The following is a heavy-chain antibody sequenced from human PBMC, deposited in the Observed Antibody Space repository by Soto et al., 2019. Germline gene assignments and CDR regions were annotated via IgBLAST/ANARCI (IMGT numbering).Heavy chain of an antibody. CDR1: GFTFSSYA. CDR3: AREYGIGGAAFDI. J-gene: IGHJ3*02. V-gene: IGHV3-30-3*01. CDR2: ISYDGSNK. Sequence: QVQLVESGGGVVQPGRSLRLSCAASGFTFSSYAMHWVRQAPGKGLEWVAVISYDGSNKYYADSVKGRFTISRDNSKNTLYLQMNSLRAEDTAVYYGAREYGIGGAAFDIWGQGTMVTVSS. D-gene: IGHD2-15*01.